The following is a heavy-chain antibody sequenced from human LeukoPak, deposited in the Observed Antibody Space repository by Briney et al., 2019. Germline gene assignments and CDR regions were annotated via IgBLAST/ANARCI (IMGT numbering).Heavy chain of an antibody. CDR3: ARDAYYYGGSGYFRFDY. V-gene: IGHV4-4*07. Sequence: SETLSLTCTVSGGSISSYYWSWIRQPAGKRLEWIGRIYTSGSTNYNPSLKSRVTMSVDTSKNQFSLKLSSVTAADTAVYYCARDAYYYGGSGYFRFDYWGQGTLVTVSS. CDR1: GGSISSYY. D-gene: IGHD3-22*01. CDR2: IYTSGST. J-gene: IGHJ4*02.